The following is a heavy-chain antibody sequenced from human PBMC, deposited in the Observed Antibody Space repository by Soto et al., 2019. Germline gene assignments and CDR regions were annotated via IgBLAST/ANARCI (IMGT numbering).Heavy chain of an antibody. CDR3: ARMRYGSGSYYATGWFDP. J-gene: IGHJ5*02. CDR1: GGSFSGYY. D-gene: IGHD3-10*01. V-gene: IGHV4-34*01. CDR2: INHSGST. Sequence: SETLSLTCAVYGGSFSGYYWSWIRQPPRKGLEWIGEINHSGSTNYNPSLKSRVTISVDTSKNQFSLKLSSVTAADTAVYYCARMRYGSGSYYATGWFDPWSQGTLVTVSS.